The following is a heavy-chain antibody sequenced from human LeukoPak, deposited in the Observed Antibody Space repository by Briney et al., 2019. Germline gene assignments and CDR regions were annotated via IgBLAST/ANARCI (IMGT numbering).Heavy chain of an antibody. J-gene: IGHJ4*02. Sequence: SETLSLTCAVYGGSITGYYWSWIRQTPGRGLEWVGEIHYTGATSYNPSLKSRPTTSTDTSKNQFSLRLSSVTAADTAVYYCARGNILTGYCFDFWGQGALVTVSS. V-gene: IGHV4-34*01. D-gene: IGHD3-9*01. CDR3: ARGNILTGYCFDF. CDR1: GGSITGYY. CDR2: IHYTGAT.